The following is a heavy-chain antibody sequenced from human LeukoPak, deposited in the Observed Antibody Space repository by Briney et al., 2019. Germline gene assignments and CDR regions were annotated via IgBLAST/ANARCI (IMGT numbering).Heavy chain of an antibody. J-gene: IGHJ6*03. CDR1: GYSFTSYW. D-gene: IGHD6-6*01. CDR3: AREYSSSSAHYYYMDV. V-gene: IGHV5-51*01. Sequence: GESLKISCKGSGYSFTSYWIGWVRQMPGKGLEWMGIIYPGDSDTRYSPSFQGQVTISADKSISTAYLQWSSLKASDTAMYYCAREYSSSSAHYYYMDVWGKGTTVTVSS. CDR2: IYPGDSDT.